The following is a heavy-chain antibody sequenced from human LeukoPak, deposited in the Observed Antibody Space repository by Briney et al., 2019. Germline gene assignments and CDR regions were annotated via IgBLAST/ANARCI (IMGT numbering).Heavy chain of an antibody. CDR2: ISGSTGDT. CDR1: GFTFSSYA. D-gene: IGHD6-19*01. J-gene: IGHJ4*02. Sequence: GGSLRFSCAASGFTFSSYAMSWVRQAPGKGLEWVSTISGSTGDTFYADSVKGRFTISRDNSKNTLYLQMNSLRAEDTAVYYCARGGYSSGWAFDHWGQGTLVTVSS. V-gene: IGHV3-23*01. CDR3: ARGGYSSGWAFDH.